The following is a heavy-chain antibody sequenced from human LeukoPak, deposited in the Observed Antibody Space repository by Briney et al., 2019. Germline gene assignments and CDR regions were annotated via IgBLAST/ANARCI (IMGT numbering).Heavy chain of an antibody. CDR2: ISNNGGYT. CDR3: AKQLGYCSDGSCYFPY. CDR1: GFTFSSSA. Sequence: GGSLRLSCAASGFTFSSSAMSWVRQAPGKGLEWDSAISNNGGYTYYADSVQGRFTISRDNSKSTLCLQMNSLRAEGAAVYYCAKQLGYCSDGSCYFPYWGQGTLVTVSS. D-gene: IGHD2-15*01. V-gene: IGHV3-23*01. J-gene: IGHJ4*02.